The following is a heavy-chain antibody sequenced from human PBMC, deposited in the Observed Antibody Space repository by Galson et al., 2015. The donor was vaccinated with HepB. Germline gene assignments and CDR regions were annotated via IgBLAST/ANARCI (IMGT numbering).Heavy chain of an antibody. D-gene: IGHD3-10*01. CDR3: ARVLLWFGEPTGNDYYYGMDV. CDR2: IIPILGIA. J-gene: IGHJ6*02. Sequence: SVKVSCKASGGTFSSYAISWVRQAPGQGLEWMGRIIPILGIANYAQKFQGRVTITADKSTSTAYMELSSLRSEDTAVYYCARVLLWFGEPTGNDYYYGMDVWGQGTTVTVSS. V-gene: IGHV1-69*04. CDR1: GGTFSSYA.